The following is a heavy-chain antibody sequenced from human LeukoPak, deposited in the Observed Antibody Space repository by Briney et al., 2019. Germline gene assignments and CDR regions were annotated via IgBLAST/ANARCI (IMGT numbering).Heavy chain of an antibody. V-gene: IGHV1-2*02. CDR3: ARAQTIFGAIPAPY. Sequence: ASVKVSCKASGYTFTGYYMHWVRQAPGQGLEWMGWINPNSGGTNYAQKFQGRVTMTRDTSISTAYMELSRLRSDDTAVYYCARAQTIFGAIPAPYWGQGTLVTVSS. CDR1: GYTFTGYY. CDR2: INPNSGGT. J-gene: IGHJ4*02. D-gene: IGHD3-3*01.